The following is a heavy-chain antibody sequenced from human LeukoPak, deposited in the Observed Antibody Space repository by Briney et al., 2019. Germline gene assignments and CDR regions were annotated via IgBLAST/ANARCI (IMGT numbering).Heavy chain of an antibody. J-gene: IGHJ3*02. CDR3: AKQTPGITMIEEGDAFDI. D-gene: IGHD3-22*01. V-gene: IGHV3-23*01. Sequence: GGSLRLSCAASRFTVSSNYMSWVRQAPGKGLEWVSAISGSGGSTYYADSVKGRFTISRDNSKNTLYLQMNSLRAEDTAVYYCAKQTPGITMIEEGDAFDIWGQGTMVTVSS. CDR1: RFTVSSNY. CDR2: ISGSGGST.